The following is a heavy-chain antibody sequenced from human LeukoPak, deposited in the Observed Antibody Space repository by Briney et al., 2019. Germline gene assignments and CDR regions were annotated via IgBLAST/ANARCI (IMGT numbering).Heavy chain of an antibody. V-gene: IGHV4-39*07. J-gene: IGHJ6*03. CDR2: VYYSGAT. CDR1: GGSISSSYYY. Sequence: SETLSLTCTVSGGSISSSYYYWGWIRQPPGKGLEWIGSVYYSGATYSNPSLKSRVTIDVDTSKNQFSLKLSSVTAADTAVYYCARGRRGTIFGVVTSNGYLYYYYYMDVWGKGTTVTVSS. D-gene: IGHD3-3*01. CDR3: ARGRRGTIFGVVTSNGYLYYYYYMDV.